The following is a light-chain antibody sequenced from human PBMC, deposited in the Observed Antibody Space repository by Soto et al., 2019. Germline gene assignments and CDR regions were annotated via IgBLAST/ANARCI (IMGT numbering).Light chain of an antibody. CDR2: GNT. CDR3: QSYDSSLSGYV. J-gene: IGLJ1*01. V-gene: IGLV1-40*01. Sequence: QSVLTQPPSVSGAPGQRVTISCTGGDSNIGAGYDVHWYQQLPRTAPKVLIYGNTNRPSGVPDRFSGSKSGASASLAITGLQAEDEADYYCQSYDSSLSGYVFGTGTKVTVL. CDR1: DSNIGAGYD.